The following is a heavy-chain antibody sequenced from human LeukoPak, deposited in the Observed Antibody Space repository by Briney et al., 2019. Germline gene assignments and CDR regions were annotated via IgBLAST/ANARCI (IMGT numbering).Heavy chain of an antibody. CDR1: GFPFSGDW. V-gene: IGHV3-7*03. D-gene: IGHD6-19*01. J-gene: IGHJ4*02. CDR3: ARWGLAVAGLFDY. Sequence: GGSLRLSCAASGFPFSGDWMTWVRQAPGKGLQWVASIKGDGRGKYYVDSVKGRFTVSRDNAKKSLYLQMDSLRVEDMGMYYCARWGLAVAGLFDYWGQGTLVTVSS. CDR2: IKGDGRGK.